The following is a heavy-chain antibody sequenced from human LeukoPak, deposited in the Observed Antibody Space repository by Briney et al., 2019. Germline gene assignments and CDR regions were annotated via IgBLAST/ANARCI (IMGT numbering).Heavy chain of an antibody. J-gene: IGHJ4*02. CDR3: ARPSSSGNYSPIDY. V-gene: IGHV3-48*01. CDR2: ISSSSSTI. Sequence: SGGPLRLSCAASGYPFSSYRNHWVRQAPEKGLEWVSYISSSSSTIYYADSVKGRFTISRENAKNTLYVHMKSQSPEDTAVYYCARPSSSGNYSPIDYWGQGTLVTVSS. CDR1: GYPFSSYR. D-gene: IGHD1-26*01.